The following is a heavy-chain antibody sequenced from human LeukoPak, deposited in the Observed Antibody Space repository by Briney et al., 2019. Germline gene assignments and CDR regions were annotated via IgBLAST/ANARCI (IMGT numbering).Heavy chain of an antibody. V-gene: IGHV1-18*01. Sequence: EASVKVSCKASGYTFTSYGISWVRQAPGQGLEWMGWISTYNGNTNYAQKLQGRVTMTTDTSTSTAYMELRSLRSDDTAVYHCARDTTGSGGSHFDYWGQGTLVTVSS. CDR3: ARDTTGSGGSHFDY. CDR2: ISTYNGNT. D-gene: IGHD2-15*01. CDR1: GYTFTSYG. J-gene: IGHJ4*02.